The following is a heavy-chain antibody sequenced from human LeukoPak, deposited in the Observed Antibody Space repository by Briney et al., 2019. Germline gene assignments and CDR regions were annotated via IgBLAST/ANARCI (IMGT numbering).Heavy chain of an antibody. V-gene: IGHV3-48*01. D-gene: IGHD2-2*01. CDR2: IRKSGDIK. Sequence: GGSLRLSCAASGFTLSSYSMNWVRQAPGKGLEWVSYIRKSGDIKYYAESVEGRFTISRDTVKNSLYQQMNSLRVEDTAVYYCVRDPHALDFWGQGTLVAVSS. J-gene: IGHJ4*02. CDR3: VRDPHALDF. CDR1: GFTLSSYS.